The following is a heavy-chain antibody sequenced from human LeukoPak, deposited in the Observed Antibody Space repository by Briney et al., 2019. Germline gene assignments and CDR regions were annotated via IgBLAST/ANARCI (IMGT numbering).Heavy chain of an antibody. J-gene: IGHJ6*02. V-gene: IGHV7-4-1*02. D-gene: IGHD3-22*01. CDR3: ARSSGYQYVWFSSYYYYGMDV. Sequence: ASVKVSCKASGYTFTSYAMNWVRQVPGQGLEWMGWINTNTGNPTYAQGFTGRFVFSLDTSVSTAYLQISSLKAEDTAVYYCARSSGYQYVWFSSYYYYGMDVWGQGTTVTVSS. CDR2: INTNTGNP. CDR1: GYTFTSYA.